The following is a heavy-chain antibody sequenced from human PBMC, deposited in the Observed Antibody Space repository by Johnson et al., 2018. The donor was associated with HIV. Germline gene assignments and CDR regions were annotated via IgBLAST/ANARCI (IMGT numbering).Heavy chain of an antibody. CDR2: INSDGST. CDR3: ARGNSVAARIGAFDI. D-gene: IGHD6-6*01. V-gene: IGHV3-20*04. J-gene: IGHJ3*02. CDR1: GITFDDYG. Sequence: VQLVESGGGVVRPGGSLRLSCAASGITFDDYGMSWVRQAPGKGLEWVSGINSDGSTYYADSVKGRFTISRDNSKNTLYLQMNSLRAEDTAVFYCARGNSVAARIGAFDIWGQGTMVTVSS.